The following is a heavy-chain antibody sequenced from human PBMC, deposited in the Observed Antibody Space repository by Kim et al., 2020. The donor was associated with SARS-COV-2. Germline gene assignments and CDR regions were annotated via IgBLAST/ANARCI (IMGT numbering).Heavy chain of an antibody. CDR2: T. J-gene: IGHJ4*02. D-gene: IGHD3-16*01. Sequence: TTYADSVKGRFTISRDNAKNTLYLQMNSLRAEDTAVYYCATVSRGGGFDYWGQGTLVTVSS. CDR3: ATVSRGGGFDY. V-gene: IGHV3-74*01.